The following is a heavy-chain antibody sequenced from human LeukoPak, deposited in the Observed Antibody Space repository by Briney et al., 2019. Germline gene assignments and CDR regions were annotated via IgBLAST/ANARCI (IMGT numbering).Heavy chain of an antibody. D-gene: IGHD4-17*01. J-gene: IGHJ5*02. CDR2: ITGNHGAT. V-gene: IGHV3-23*01. Sequence: GGSLRLSCAASGFTFRSFAMTWVRQAPGKGLGWVSSITGNHGATYNIDSVKGRFTISRDNSQNTLYLQMNSLRAEDTAVYYCTKDPNGDYVGAFDPWGQGTLVTVSS. CDR3: TKDPNGDYVGAFDP. CDR1: GFTFRSFA.